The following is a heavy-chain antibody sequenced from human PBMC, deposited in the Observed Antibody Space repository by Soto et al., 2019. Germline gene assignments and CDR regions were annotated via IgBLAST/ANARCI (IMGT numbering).Heavy chain of an antibody. CDR2: ISAYNGNT. J-gene: IGHJ3*01. CDR1: GYTFTSYG. CDR3: ANVELSTHTGGIAELFN. D-gene: IGHD3-10*01. V-gene: IGHV1-18*01. Sequence: ASVKVSCKASGYTFTSYGISWVRQAPGQGLEWMGWISAYNGNTNYAQKLQGRVTMTTDTSTSTAYMELRSLRSDDTAVYYCANVELSTHTGGIAELFNWGQGTM.